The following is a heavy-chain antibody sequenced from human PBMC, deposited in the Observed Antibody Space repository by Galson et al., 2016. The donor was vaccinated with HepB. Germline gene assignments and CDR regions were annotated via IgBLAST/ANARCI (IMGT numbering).Heavy chain of an antibody. V-gene: IGHV1-18*01. CDR3: ASDRWGGPGLEWLYPY. CDR2: ISAYNGYT. J-gene: IGHJ4*02. CDR1: GYTFTSYG. D-gene: IGHD3-3*01. Sequence: SVKVSCKASGYTFTSYGINWVRQAPGQGLEWMGRISAYNGYTNYAQKFQGRVTMTTDTSTSTAYMELRSLRSDDTAVYYCASDRWGGPGLEWLYPYWGQGTLVTVSS.